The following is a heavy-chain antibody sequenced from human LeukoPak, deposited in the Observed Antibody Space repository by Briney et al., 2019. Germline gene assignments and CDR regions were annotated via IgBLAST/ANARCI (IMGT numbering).Heavy chain of an antibody. CDR1: GFTFSDYY. CDR3: ARDKEWELAYFDY. D-gene: IGHD1-26*01. Sequence: GGSLRLSCAASGFTFSDYYMSWIRQAPGKGLEWVSYISSSGSTIYYADSVKGRFTISRDNAKNSLYLQMNCLRAEDTAVYYCARDKEWELAYFDYWGQGTLVTVSS. J-gene: IGHJ4*02. CDR2: ISSSGSTI. V-gene: IGHV3-11*04.